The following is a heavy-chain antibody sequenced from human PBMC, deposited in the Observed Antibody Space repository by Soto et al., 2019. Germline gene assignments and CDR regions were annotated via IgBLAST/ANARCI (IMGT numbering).Heavy chain of an antibody. J-gene: IGHJ6*02. CDR3: ARGGRRSPGIDV. V-gene: IGHV4-31*03. CDR1: GGSISSGGYY. Sequence: QVQLQESGPGLVKPSQTLSLTCTVSGGSISSGGYYWSWIRQHPGKGLEWIGYIYYSGCTYYNPHLRSRVTISVDTSKNQFSLKLSSVTAADTGVYCCARGGRRSPGIDVWGQGTTVTVSS. CDR2: IYYSGCT.